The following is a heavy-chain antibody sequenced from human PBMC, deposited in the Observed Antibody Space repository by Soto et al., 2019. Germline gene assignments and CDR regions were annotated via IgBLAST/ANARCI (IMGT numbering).Heavy chain of an antibody. D-gene: IGHD3-10*01. J-gene: IGHJ4*02. CDR3: ARQGGGASGSSSPIDY. CDR1: GGSISSGGYS. V-gene: IGHV4-30-2*03. CDR2: IYHSGST. Sequence: PSETLSLTCAVSGGSISSGGYSWSWIRQPPGKGLEWIGYIYHSGSTYYNPSLKSRVTISVDTSKNQFSLKLSSVTAADTAVYYCARQGGGASGSSSPIDYWGQGTLVTVSS.